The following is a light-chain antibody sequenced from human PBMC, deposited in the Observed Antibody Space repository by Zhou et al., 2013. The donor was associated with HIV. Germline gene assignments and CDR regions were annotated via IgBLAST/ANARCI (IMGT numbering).Light chain of an antibody. CDR3: QQSYSTPIT. CDR2: KAS. Sequence: DIQMTQSPSTLSASVGDRVTITCRASENIDSWLAWYQQKPGKAPKLLIYKASNLQSGVPSRFSGSGSGTDFTLTISSLQPEDFATYYCQQSYSTPITFGQGTRLEI. CDR1: ENIDSW. J-gene: IGKJ5*01. V-gene: IGKV1-5*03.